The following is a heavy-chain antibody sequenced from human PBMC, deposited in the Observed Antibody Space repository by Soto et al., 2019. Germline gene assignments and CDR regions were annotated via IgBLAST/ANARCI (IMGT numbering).Heavy chain of an antibody. J-gene: IGHJ4*02. CDR1: GFTFSSYW. CDR3: AGGTGWFIVD. D-gene: IGHD6-19*01. V-gene: IGHV3-7*02. CDR2: IKQDGTEK. Sequence: EVQLVESGGGFVQPGGSLRLSCAASGFTFSSYWMNWVRQAPGKGLEWVANIKQDGTEKFYVDSVKDRFTISRDNAKNSLYLQLDRLRVDDTAVYYCAGGTGWFIVDWGQGTLVTVSS.